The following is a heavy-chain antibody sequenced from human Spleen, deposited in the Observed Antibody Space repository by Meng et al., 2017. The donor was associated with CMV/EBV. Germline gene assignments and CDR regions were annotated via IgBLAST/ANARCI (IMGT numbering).Heavy chain of an antibody. J-gene: IGHJ6*02. Sequence: SETLSLTCTVSGGSVSSSSYYWSWIRQPPGKGLEWIGYIYYSGSTNYNPSLKSRVTISVDTSKNQFSLKLSSVTAADTAVYYCARMEDGYSSSARLGMDVWGQGTTVTVSS. CDR2: IYYSGST. D-gene: IGHD6-13*01. CDR3: ARMEDGYSSSARLGMDV. CDR1: GGSVSSSSYY. V-gene: IGHV4-61*01.